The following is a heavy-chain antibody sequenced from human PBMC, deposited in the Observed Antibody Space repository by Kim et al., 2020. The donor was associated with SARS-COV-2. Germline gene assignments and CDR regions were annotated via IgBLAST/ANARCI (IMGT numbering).Heavy chain of an antibody. D-gene: IGHD3-22*01. CDR3: ARDGIHYYDSSARRIYYYYYYGMDV. V-gene: IGHV3-11*01. CDR1: GFTFSDYY. CDR2: ISSSGSTI. J-gene: IGHJ6*02. Sequence: GGSLRLSCAASGFTFSDYYMSWIRQAPGKGLEWVSYISSSGSTIYYADSVKCRFTISRDNAKNSLYLQMNSLRAEDTAVYYCARDGIHYYDSSARRIYYYYYYGMDVWGQGTTVTVSS.